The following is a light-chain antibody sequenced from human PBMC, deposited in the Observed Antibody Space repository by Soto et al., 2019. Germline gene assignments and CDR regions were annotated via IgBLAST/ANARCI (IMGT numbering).Light chain of an antibody. CDR1: QILNGGS. Sequence: EIVLTQSPGTLSLSPGDRAALSCRTTQILNGGSLAWYQVKPGQAPRLLMYDSSIRAAGVPNRFSGSGSGTDFTLTISRLETEDFAVYYCQLYGSSPDLTFGGGTKVDIK. CDR2: DSS. CDR3: QLYGSSPDLT. J-gene: IGKJ4*01. V-gene: IGKV3-20*01.